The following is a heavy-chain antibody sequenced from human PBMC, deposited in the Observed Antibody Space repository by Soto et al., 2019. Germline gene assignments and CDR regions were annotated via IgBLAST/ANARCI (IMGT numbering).Heavy chain of an antibody. D-gene: IGHD5-12*01. CDR3: AKDWAGYSGYYFYYYDGMDV. J-gene: IGHJ6*02. CDR1: GFTFSSYA. V-gene: IGHV3-23*01. Sequence: EVQLLESGGGLVQPGGSLRLSCAASGFTFSSYAMSWVRQAPGKGLEWVSAISGSGGSTYYADSVKGRFTISRDNSKNTLYLQMNSLRAEDTAVYYCAKDWAGYSGYYFYYYDGMDVWGQGTTVTVSS. CDR2: ISGSGGST.